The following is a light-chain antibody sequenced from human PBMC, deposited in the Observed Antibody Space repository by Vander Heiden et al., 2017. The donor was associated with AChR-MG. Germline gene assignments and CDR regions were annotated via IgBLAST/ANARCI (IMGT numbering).Light chain of an antibody. CDR3: SSYTGTSGGV. CDR1: SSDIGAYNY. CDR2: EVI. Sequence: QSALTQPPSASGSPGPSVTISCTGTSSDIGAYNYVSWYQQHPGKAPKLMIYEVIKRPSGVPDRFSGSKSGNTASLTVSGLQAEDETDYYCSSYTGTSGGVFGGGTKLTVL. J-gene: IGLJ2*01. V-gene: IGLV2-8*01.